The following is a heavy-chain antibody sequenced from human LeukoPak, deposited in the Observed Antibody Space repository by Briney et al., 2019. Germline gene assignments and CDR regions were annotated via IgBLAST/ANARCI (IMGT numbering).Heavy chain of an antibody. V-gene: IGHV1-8*01. Sequence: ASVKGSCKASGYTFTSYDINWLRQATGQGLDWMGWMNPNSGNTGYVQKFQGRVTMTRNTSIRTAYMELSSLRSEDTAVYYCARSPSVRGVIVYYYYYMDLWGKGTTVTISS. D-gene: IGHD3-10*01. CDR2: MNPNSGNT. CDR1: GYTFTSYD. J-gene: IGHJ6*03. CDR3: ARSPSVRGVIVYYYYYMDL.